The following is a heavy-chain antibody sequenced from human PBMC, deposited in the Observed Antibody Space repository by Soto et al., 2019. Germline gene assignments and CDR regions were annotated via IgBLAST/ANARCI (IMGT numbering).Heavy chain of an antibody. CDR1: GFTFSSYG. CDR3: AKARDMVRGPARGFDP. V-gene: IGHV3-30*18. D-gene: IGHD3-10*01. Sequence: QVQLVESGGGVVQPGRSLRLSCAASGFTFSSYGMHWVRQAPGKGLEWVAVISYDGSNKYYADSVKGRFTISRDNSKNTLYLQMPSLRAEATAVYYWAKARDMVRGPARGFDPWGQGTLVTVS. J-gene: IGHJ5*02. CDR2: ISYDGSNK.